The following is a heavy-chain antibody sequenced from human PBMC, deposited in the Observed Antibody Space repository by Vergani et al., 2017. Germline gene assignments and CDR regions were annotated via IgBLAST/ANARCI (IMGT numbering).Heavy chain of an antibody. V-gene: IGHV3-23*01. CDR3: TTAWGLYYLHGEYFQY. J-gene: IGHJ1*01. D-gene: IGHD3-10*01. CDR1: GFTFDTYT. Sequence: EVQLLESRGGLVQPGGSRRLSCAGAGFTFDTYTMAYVRQAPGKGLEGVATISSGGGDIFYADSVKGRFTISRDNSKNTLFLQMNSLKDEDTAVYYCTTAWGLYYLHGEYFQYWGRGTLVSVSS. CDR2: ISSGGGDI.